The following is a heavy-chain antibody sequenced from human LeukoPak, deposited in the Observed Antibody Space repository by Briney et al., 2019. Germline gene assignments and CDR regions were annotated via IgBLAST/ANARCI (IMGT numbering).Heavy chain of an antibody. D-gene: IGHD6-19*01. V-gene: IGHV4-39*01. CDR3: VRRVAGTFYFDK. CDR1: GESIKSTSNY. J-gene: IGHJ4*02. Sequence: SETLSLTCSVSGESIKSTSNYWAWVRQPPGKGLEWIGHIYHSTNTYYNSSLKSRVTISDDTSKNQVSLSLRSVTAADTALYFCVRRVAGTFYFDKWGEGSLVSVSS. CDR2: IYHSTNT.